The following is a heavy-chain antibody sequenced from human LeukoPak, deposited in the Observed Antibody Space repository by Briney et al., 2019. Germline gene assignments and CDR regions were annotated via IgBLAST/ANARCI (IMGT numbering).Heavy chain of an antibody. D-gene: IGHD3-22*01. CDR2: MNPNSGNT. CDR3: AREKDSSGYYYPSY. V-gene: IGHV1-8*01. Sequence: ASVKVSCKASGYTFTSCDINWVRQATGQGLEWMGWMNPNSGNTGYAQKFQGRVTMTRNTSISTAYMELSSLRSEDTAVYYCAREKDSSGYYYPSYWGQGTLVTVSS. J-gene: IGHJ4*02. CDR1: GYTFTSCD.